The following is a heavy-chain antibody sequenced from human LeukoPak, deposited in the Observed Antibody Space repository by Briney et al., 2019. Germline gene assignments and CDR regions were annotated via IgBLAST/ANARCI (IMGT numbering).Heavy chain of an antibody. D-gene: IGHD2-21*01. J-gene: IGHJ4*02. CDR3: ARWGYCGGDCYDY. CDR2: ISSSSSYI. CDR1: GFTFSSYS. V-gene: IGHV3-21*01. Sequence: GGSLRLSCAASGFTFSSYSMNWVRQAPGKGLEWVSSISSSSSYIYYADSVKGRFTISRDNAKNSLYLQMNSLRAEDTAVYYWARWGYCGGDCYDYWGQGTLVTVSS.